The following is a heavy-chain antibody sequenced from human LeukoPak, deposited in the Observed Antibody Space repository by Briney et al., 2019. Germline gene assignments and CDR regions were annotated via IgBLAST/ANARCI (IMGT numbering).Heavy chain of an antibody. CDR2: ISAYNGNT. V-gene: IGHV1-18*01. Sequence: ASVKVSCTASGYTFTSYGNSWVRQAPGPGLEWMGWISAYNGNTNYAQKLHGRVTMTTDTSTRTAYRELRSLRSDDTAVYYCASQAAAGRFDYWGQGNLVTVSS. CDR3: ASQAAAGRFDY. D-gene: IGHD6-13*01. CDR1: GYTFTSYG. J-gene: IGHJ4*02.